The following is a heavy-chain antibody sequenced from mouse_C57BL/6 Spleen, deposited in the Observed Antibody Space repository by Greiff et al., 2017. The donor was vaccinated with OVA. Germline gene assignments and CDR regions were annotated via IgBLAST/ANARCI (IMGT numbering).Heavy chain of an antibody. CDR3: AEGLYDYDGSSY. D-gene: IGHD2-4*01. V-gene: IGHV1-53*01. J-gene: IGHJ3*01. CDR2: INPSNGGT. CDR1: GYTFTSYW. Sequence: VKLQQPGTELVKPGASVKLSCKASGYTFTSYWMHWVKQRPGQGLEWIGNINPSNGGTNYNEKFKSKATLTVDKSSSTAYMQLSSLTSEDSAVYYCAEGLYDYDGSSYWGQGTLVTVSA.